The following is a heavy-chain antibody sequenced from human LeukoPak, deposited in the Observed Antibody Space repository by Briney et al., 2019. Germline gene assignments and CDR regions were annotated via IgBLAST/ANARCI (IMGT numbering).Heavy chain of an antibody. J-gene: IGHJ4*02. Sequence: GGSLRLSCAASGFTFTNAWMSWVRQAPGKGLEWVSALSGSGDITYYADSVKGRFTIYRDNSKNTLYLQMNSLGAEDTAVYYCAKIGGSYRVDYWGQGTLVTVSS. CDR3: AKIGGSYRVDY. D-gene: IGHD3-10*01. CDR2: LSGSGDIT. CDR1: GFTFTNAW. V-gene: IGHV3-23*01.